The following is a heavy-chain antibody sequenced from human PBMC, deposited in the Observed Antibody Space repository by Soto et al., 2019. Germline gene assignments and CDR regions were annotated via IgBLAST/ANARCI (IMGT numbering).Heavy chain of an antibody. V-gene: IGHV3-11*06. D-gene: IGHD2-15*01. CDR2: ISSSSSYT. J-gene: IGHJ6*02. CDR3: AGGLRGRADRDYYYGMDV. Sequence: GGSLRLSCAAFGFTFSDYYMSWILQAPGKGLEWVSYISSSSSYTNYADSVKGRFAISRDNAKNSLYLQMNSLRAEDTAVYYCAGGLRGRADRDYYYGMDVWGQGTTVTVSS. CDR1: GFTFSDYY.